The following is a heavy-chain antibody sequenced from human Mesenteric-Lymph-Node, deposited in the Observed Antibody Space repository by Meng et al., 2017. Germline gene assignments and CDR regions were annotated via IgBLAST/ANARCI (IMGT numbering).Heavy chain of an antibody. D-gene: IGHD2-2*03. CDR1: GSTFDDYA. CDR3: AKDVGYCSTSACYSLDV. J-gene: IGHJ6*02. CDR2: VTWDGRIT. V-gene: IGHV3-43D*03. Sequence: GESLKISCAASGSTFDDYAMHWVRRAPGKGLEWVTLVTWDGRITYYADSVRGRFTISRDSSNNAVYLQMNSLRSKDTAIYYCAKDVGYCSTSACYSLDVWGQGTTVTVSS.